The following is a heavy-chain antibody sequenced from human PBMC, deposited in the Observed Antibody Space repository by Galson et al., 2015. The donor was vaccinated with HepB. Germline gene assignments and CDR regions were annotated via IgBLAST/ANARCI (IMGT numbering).Heavy chain of an antibody. V-gene: IGHV3-73*01. CDR2: IRSKANSYAT. Sequence: SLRLSCAASGFTFSGSAMHWVRQASGKGLEWVGRIRSKANSYATAYAASVKGRFTISRDDSKNTAYLQMNSLKTEDTAVYYCTRQKRWLHPDYYGMDVWGQGTTVTVSS. CDR3: TRQKRWLHPDYYGMDV. J-gene: IGHJ6*02. CDR1: GFTFSGSA. D-gene: IGHD5-24*01.